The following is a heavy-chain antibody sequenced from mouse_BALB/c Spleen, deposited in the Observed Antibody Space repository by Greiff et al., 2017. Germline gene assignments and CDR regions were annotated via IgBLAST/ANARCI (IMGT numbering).Heavy chain of an antibody. J-gene: IGHJ4*01. Sequence: EVQRVESGGGLVKPGGSLKLSCAASGFTFSSYAMSWVRQTPEKRLEWVASISSGGSTYYPDSVKGRFTISRDNARNILYLQMSSLRSEDTAMYYCARDLYYRYDPYYAMDYWGQGTSVTVSS. CDR2: ISSGGST. D-gene: IGHD2-14*01. V-gene: IGHV5-6-5*01. CDR1: GFTFSSYA. CDR3: ARDLYYRYDPYYAMDY.